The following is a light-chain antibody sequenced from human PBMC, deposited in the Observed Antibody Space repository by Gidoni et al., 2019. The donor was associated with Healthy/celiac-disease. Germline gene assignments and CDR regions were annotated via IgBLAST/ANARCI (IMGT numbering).Light chain of an antibody. Sequence: QSPATLSVSPGERATLSCRASQSVSSNLAWYQQKPGQAPRLLIYGASNMATGIPARFSGSGSGTEFTLTISSLQSEDFAVYYCQQYNNWPLTFGGGTKVEIK. J-gene: IGKJ4*01. CDR1: QSVSSN. V-gene: IGKV3D-15*01. CDR3: QQYNNWPLT. CDR2: GAS.